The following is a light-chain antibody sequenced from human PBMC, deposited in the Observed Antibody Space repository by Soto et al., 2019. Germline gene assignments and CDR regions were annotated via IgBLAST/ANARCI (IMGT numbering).Light chain of an antibody. CDR1: QSISTW. CDR2: DAS. J-gene: IGKJ4*01. Sequence: DMQMTQSPSTLSASVGDRVTITCRASQSISTWLAWYQQEPGKAPNLLIYDASSLQSGVPSRFSGSGAGTEFTLTLTSLQPDDFATYYCQQYDTYPLSFGGGTKVEIK. V-gene: IGKV1-5*01. CDR3: QQYDTYPLS.